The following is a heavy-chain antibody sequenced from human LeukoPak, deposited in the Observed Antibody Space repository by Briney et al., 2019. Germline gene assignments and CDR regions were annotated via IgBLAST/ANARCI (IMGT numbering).Heavy chain of an antibody. CDR3: ARVMVRGVIPDAFDI. CDR1: GFTVSSNY. J-gene: IGHJ3*02. Sequence: PGGSLRLSCAASGFTVSSNYMSWVRQAPGKGLEWVSVIYSGGSTYYADSVKGRFTISRDNSKNTLYLQMNSLRAEDTAVYYCARVMVRGVIPDAFDIWGQGTMVTVSS. CDR2: IYSGGST. V-gene: IGHV3-66*01. D-gene: IGHD3-10*01.